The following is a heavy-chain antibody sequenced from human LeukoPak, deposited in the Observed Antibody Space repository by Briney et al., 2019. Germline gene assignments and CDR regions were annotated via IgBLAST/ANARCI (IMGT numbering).Heavy chain of an antibody. V-gene: IGHV4-59*08. CDR2: IYYSGSP. Sequence: SETLSLTCTVSGGSISSYYWSWIRQPPGKGLEWIGYIYYSGSPNYNPSLKGRVTISVDTSKNQFSLKLSSVTAADTAVYYCARGGYRDAFDIWGQGTMVTVSS. CDR1: GGSISSYY. D-gene: IGHD5-18*01. CDR3: ARGGYRDAFDI. J-gene: IGHJ3*02.